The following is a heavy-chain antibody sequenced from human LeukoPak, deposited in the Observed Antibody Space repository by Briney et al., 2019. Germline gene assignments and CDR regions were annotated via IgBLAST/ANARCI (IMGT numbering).Heavy chain of an antibody. Sequence: ASVKVSCKASGGTFSSYAISWVRQAPGQGLEWMGRINPNSGGTNYAQKFQGRVTMTRDTSISTAYMELSRLRSDDTAVYYCARATYSSSWYPYWGQGTLVTVSS. CDR2: INPNSGGT. D-gene: IGHD6-13*01. CDR1: GGTFSSYA. V-gene: IGHV1-2*06. J-gene: IGHJ4*02. CDR3: ARATYSSSWYPY.